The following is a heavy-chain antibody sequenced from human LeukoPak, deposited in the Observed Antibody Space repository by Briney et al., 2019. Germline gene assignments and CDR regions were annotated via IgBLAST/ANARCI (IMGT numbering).Heavy chain of an antibody. J-gene: IGHJ6*02. V-gene: IGHV3-30-3*01. D-gene: IGHD3-22*01. CDR2: ISYDGSNK. Sequence: PGRSLRLSCAASGFTFSSYAMHWVRQAPGKGLEWVAVISYDGSNKYYADSVKGRFTISRDNSKNTLYLQMNSLRAEDTAVYYCARDRLISYYDSSGRYYYYGMDVWGQGTTVTVSS. CDR3: ARDRLISYYDSSGRYYYYGMDV. CDR1: GFTFSSYA.